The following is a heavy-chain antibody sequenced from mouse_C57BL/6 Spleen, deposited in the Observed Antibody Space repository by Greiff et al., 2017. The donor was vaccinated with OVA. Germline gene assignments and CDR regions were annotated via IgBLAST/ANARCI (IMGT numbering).Heavy chain of an antibody. CDR2: ILPGSGST. CDR1: GYTFTGYW. D-gene: IGHD1-1*01. J-gene: IGHJ4*01. CDR3: AIWELLRYGGYAMDY. V-gene: IGHV1-9*01. Sequence: QVQLQQSGAELMKPGASVKLSCKATGYTFTGYWIEWVKQRPGHGLEWIGEILPGSGSTNYNEKFKGKATFTADTSSNTAYMQLSSLPTEDSAIYYCAIWELLRYGGYAMDYWGQGTSVTVSS.